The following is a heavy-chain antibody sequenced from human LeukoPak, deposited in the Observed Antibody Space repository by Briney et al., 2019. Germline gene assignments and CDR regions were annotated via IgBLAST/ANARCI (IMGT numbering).Heavy chain of an antibody. J-gene: IGHJ3*01. CDR2: IDRNGDST. CDR1: GFTFDDYG. V-gene: IGHV3-20*04. D-gene: IGHD5-24*01. CDR3: ARDHKGGDGADAF. Sequence: PGGSLRLSCAASGFTFDDYGMSWVRQAPGKGLEWVSGIDRNGDSTGYADSVEGRFTISRDNAKNSLYLQMDSLRAEDTALYYCARDHKGGDGADAFWGHGTMVTVS.